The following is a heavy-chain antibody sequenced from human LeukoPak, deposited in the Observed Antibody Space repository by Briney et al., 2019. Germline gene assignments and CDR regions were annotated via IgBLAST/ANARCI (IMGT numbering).Heavy chain of an antibody. D-gene: IGHD3-10*01. J-gene: IGHJ4*02. Sequence: GGSLRLSCAASGFTFSSYSMHWVRQAPGEGLEWVAVISYDGSNKYYADSVKGRFTISRDNSKNTLYLQMNSLRAEDTAVYYCARVRSVSRSGPFDYWGQGTLVTVSS. V-gene: IGHV3-30-3*01. CDR3: ARVRSVSRSGPFDY. CDR1: GFTFSSYS. CDR2: ISYDGSNK.